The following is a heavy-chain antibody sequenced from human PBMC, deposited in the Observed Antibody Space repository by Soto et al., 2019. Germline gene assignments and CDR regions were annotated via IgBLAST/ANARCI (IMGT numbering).Heavy chain of an antibody. Sequence: QVHLVESGGGVVQPGRSLRLSCAASGFTFSSYGMHWVRQAPGKGLEWVAVIWYDGSNKYYADSVKGRFTSARGNSNNTRYREMNSLRAEDTAVYYCAKVKSHSGDHDWYFDLWCRRALVTDS. CDR1: GFTFSSYG. J-gene: IGHJ2*01. CDR2: IWYDGSNK. D-gene: IGHD3-10*01. CDR3: AKVKSHSGDHDWYFDL. V-gene: IGHV3-33*03.